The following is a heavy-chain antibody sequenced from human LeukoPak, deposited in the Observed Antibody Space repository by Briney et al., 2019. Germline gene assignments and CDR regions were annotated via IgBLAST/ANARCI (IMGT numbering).Heavy chain of an antibody. J-gene: IGHJ4*02. CDR1: GFTFSSYS. Sequence: PGGSLRLSCATSGFTFSSYSMTWVRQAPGKGLEWVSSISSCGSYIYYADSVKGRFTISRDNAKNSLYLQMNSLRAEDTAVYYCAKSRWKYCSSTSCYFDYWGQGTLVTVSS. V-gene: IGHV3-21*01. D-gene: IGHD2-2*01. CDR3: AKSRWKYCSSTSCYFDY. CDR2: ISSCGSYI.